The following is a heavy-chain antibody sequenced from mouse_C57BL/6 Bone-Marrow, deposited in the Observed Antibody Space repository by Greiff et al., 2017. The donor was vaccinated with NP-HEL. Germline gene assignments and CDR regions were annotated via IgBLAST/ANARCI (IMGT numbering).Heavy chain of an antibody. CDR1: GYTFTSYW. CDR3: ARVKGFPYYYGSSTEYFDY. CDR2: IDPSDSYT. D-gene: IGHD1-1*01. J-gene: IGHJ2*01. Sequence: QVQLQQPGAELVMPGASVKLSCKASGYTFTSYWMHWVKQRPGQGLEWIGEIDPSDSYTNYNQKFKGKSTLTVDKSSSTAYMQLSSLTSEDSAVYYCARVKGFPYYYGSSTEYFDYWGQGTTLTVSS. V-gene: IGHV1-69*01.